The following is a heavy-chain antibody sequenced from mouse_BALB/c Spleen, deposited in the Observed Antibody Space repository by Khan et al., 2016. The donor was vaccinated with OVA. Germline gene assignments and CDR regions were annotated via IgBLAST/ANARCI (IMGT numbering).Heavy chain of an antibody. V-gene: IGHV2-2*02. CDR1: GFSLTSYG. J-gene: IGHJ2*01. CDR3: ARNWDY. CDR2: IWSGGST. Sequence: VQLQQSGPGLVQPSQSLSITCTVSGFSLTSYGVHWVRQSPGKGLEWLGVIWSGGSTDYTDAFISSLSICKDNSKRQVFFKMNSLQANDTAIYYCARNWDYWGQGTTLTVSS.